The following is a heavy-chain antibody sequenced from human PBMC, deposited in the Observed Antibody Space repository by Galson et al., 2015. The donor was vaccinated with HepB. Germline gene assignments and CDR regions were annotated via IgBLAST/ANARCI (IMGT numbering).Heavy chain of an antibody. Sequence: SLRLSCAASGFTFSSYRMNWVRQAPGKGLEWVSSISRSSSSMYHADSVKGRFTISRDNAQNSLYLQMNSLRAEDTAVYYCARVYFGSGSSSAYWYFDLWGRGALVTVSS. CDR1: GFTFSSYR. V-gene: IGHV3-21*01. CDR3: ARVYFGSGSSSAYWYFDL. CDR2: ISRSSSSM. D-gene: IGHD3-10*01. J-gene: IGHJ2*01.